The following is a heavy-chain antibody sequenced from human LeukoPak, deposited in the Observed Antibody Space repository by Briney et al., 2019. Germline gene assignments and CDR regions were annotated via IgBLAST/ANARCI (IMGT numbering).Heavy chain of an antibody. CDR3: TREADRLAFCGGDCYYYGMDV. CDR1: GFTFGDYA. CDR2: IRSKAYGGTT. J-gene: IGHJ6*02. Sequence: GGSLRLSCTASGFTFGDYAMSWVRQAPGKGLEWVGFIRSKAYGGTTEYAASVKGGFTISRDDSKSIAYLQMNSLKTEDTAVYYCTREADRLAFCGGDCYYYGMDVWGQGTTVTVSS. D-gene: IGHD2-21*01. V-gene: IGHV3-49*04.